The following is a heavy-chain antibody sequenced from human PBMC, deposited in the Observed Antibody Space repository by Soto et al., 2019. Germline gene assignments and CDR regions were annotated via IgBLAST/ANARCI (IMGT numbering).Heavy chain of an antibody. V-gene: IGHV3-11*01. Sequence: QVQLVESGGGLVKPGGSLRLSCTASGFTLSDHYMSWIRQAPGKGLEWISYIRPDNNNTFYADSVKGRFTISRENAENSLYLQMNCLRAEDTAVYFCATCKLGATVLQHWGQGTLVTVSS. D-gene: IGHD7-27*01. J-gene: IGHJ1*01. CDR3: ATCKLGATVLQH. CDR2: IRPDNNNT. CDR1: GFTLSDHY.